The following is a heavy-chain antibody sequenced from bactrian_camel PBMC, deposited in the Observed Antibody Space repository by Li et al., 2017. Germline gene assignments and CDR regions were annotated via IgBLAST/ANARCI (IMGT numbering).Heavy chain of an antibody. CDR2: IYRGGSAT. CDR1: GYINRPNC. V-gene: IGHV3S6*01. J-gene: IGHJ4*01. D-gene: IGHD3*01. Sequence: HVQLVESGGGSVQPGGSLRLSCVASGYINRPNCITWFRQAPGKEREEVASIYRGGSATAYSDSVKGRFTISEDNAKNTMYLQMNSLKPEDTAVYYCAADPGKREFYGWCDMSQGTQVTVS.